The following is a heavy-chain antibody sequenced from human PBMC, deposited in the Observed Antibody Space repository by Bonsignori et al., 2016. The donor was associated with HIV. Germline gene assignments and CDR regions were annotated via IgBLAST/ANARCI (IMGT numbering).Heavy chain of an antibody. CDR2: ISYDGRNK. J-gene: IGHJ6*03. CDR1: GFTFTTYA. V-gene: IGHV3-30*04. CDR3: ARRGGNSYGYDYLYYYMDV. D-gene: IGHD5-18*01. Sequence: GESLKISCAASGFTFTTYAMHWVRQAPGKGLEWVAVISYDGRNKYYADSVRGRFTISRDNPKNTLYLQMDSLRGEDTAVYYCARRGGNSYGYDYLYYYMDVWGKGTAVTVSS.